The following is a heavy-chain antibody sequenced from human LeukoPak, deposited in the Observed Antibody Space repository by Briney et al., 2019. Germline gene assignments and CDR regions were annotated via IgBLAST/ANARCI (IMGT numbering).Heavy chain of an antibody. J-gene: IGHJ4*02. CDR2: INQDETRK. D-gene: IGHD4-17*01. V-gene: IGHV3-7*04. CDR1: GFTFSRHS. CDR3: AREKLRCLDY. Sequence: GGSLRLSCAASGFTFSRHSMNWVRQAPGKGLEWVASINQDETRKYYVDSVEGRFTISRDNAKNSLSLQMNSLRAEDTAVYYCAREKLRCLDYWGQGTLVTVSS.